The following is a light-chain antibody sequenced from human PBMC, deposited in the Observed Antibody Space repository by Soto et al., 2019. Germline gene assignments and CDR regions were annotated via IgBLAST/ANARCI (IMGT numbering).Light chain of an antibody. CDR3: QQYNNWPSMYT. J-gene: IGKJ2*01. CDR1: QSVSSN. CDR2: GAS. Sequence: EIVMTQSPATLSVSPGERATLSCRASQSVSSNLAWYQQKPGQAPRLLIYGASIRATGVPARFSGSGSGTEFTLTISSLQFEDFAVYYCQQYNNWPSMYTFGQGTKLEIK. V-gene: IGKV3-15*01.